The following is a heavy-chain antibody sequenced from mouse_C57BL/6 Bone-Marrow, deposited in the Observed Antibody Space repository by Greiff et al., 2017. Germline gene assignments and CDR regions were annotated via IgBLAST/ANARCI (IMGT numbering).Heavy chain of an antibody. V-gene: IGHV3-6*01. J-gene: IGHJ1*03. Sequence: VQLQQSGPGLVKPSQSLSLTCSVTGYSITSGYYWNWIRQFPGNKLEWMGYISYDGSNNYNPSLKNRISITRDTSKNQFFLKLNSVTTEDTATYYCARESYYSNYDWYLDVWGTGTTVTVSS. CDR3: ARESYYSNYDWYLDV. D-gene: IGHD2-5*01. CDR2: ISYDGSN. CDR1: GYSITSGYY.